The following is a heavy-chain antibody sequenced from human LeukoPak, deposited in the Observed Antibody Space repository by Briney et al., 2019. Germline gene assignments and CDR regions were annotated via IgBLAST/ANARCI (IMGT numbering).Heavy chain of an antibody. V-gene: IGHV3-21*01. CDR3: ARDLRGWGLNSD. CDR2: ISSSSSYI. Sequence: GGSLRLSCAASGFTFSSYSMNWVRQGPGKGLEWVSSISSSSSYIYYADSVKGRFTISRDNAKNSLYLQMNSLRAEDTAVYYCARDLRGWGLNSDWGQGTLVTVSS. J-gene: IGHJ4*02. CDR1: GFTFSSYS. D-gene: IGHD6-19*01.